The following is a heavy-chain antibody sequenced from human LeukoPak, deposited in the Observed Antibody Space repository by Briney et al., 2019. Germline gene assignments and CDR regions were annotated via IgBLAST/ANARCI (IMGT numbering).Heavy chain of an antibody. D-gene: IGHD3-22*01. CDR1: GFTFSSYS. J-gene: IGHJ4*02. CDR2: ISSSSSTI. CDR3: ARDRGMYYYENNGF. V-gene: IGHV3-48*01. Sequence: GGSLRLSCAASGFTFSSYSMNWVRQAPGKGLEWVSYISSSSSTIYYADSVKGRFTISRDNSKNTLYLQMNSLRAEDTAVYYCARDRGMYYYENNGFWGQGTLVTVSS.